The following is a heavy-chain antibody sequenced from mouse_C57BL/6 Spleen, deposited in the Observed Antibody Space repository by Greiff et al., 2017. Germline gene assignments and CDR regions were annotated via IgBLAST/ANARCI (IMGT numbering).Heavy chain of an antibody. Sequence: EVKLQESGPGLVKPSQSLSLTCSVTGYSITSGYYWNWIRQFPGNKLEWMGYISYDGSNNYNPSLKNRISITRDTSKNQFFLKLNSVTTEDTATYYCARGEGNYWYFDVWGTGTTVTVSS. J-gene: IGHJ1*03. V-gene: IGHV3-6*01. CDR3: ARGEGNYWYFDV. D-gene: IGHD2-1*01. CDR1: GYSITSGYY. CDR2: ISYDGSN.